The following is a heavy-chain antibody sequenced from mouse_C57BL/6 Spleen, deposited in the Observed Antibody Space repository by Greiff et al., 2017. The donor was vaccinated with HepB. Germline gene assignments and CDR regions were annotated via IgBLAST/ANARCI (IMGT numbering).Heavy chain of an antibody. Sequence: QVQLKESGAELARPGASVKLSCKASGYTFTSYGISWVKQRTGQGLEWIGEIYPRSGNTYYNEKFKGKATLTADKSSSTAYMELRSLTSEDSAFYFCARGDFAYWGQGTLVTVSA. J-gene: IGHJ3*01. CDR2: IYPRSGNT. CDR1: GYTFTSYG. CDR3: ARGDFAY. V-gene: IGHV1-81*01.